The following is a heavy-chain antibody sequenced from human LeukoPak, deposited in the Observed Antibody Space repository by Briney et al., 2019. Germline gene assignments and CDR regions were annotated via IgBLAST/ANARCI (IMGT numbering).Heavy chain of an antibody. Sequence: GRSLRLSCTASGFTFGDYTMNWVRQAPGKGLEWVGLIRTKTSGGTAEYAASVKGRFTISRDDSKSIAYLQVNSLITEDTAVYWCTTIQHAAFEVWGQGTMVTVSS. D-gene: IGHD2-21*01. CDR3: TTIQHAAFEV. CDR1: GFTFGDYT. V-gene: IGHV3-49*04. CDR2: IRTKTSGGTA. J-gene: IGHJ3*01.